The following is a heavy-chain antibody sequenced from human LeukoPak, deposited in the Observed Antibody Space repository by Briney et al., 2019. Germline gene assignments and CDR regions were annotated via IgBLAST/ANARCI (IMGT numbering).Heavy chain of an antibody. V-gene: IGHV3-15*01. CDR1: GMKFSDAW. CDR2: MKSFGSGGTI. Sequence: GGSLRLSCAASGMKFSDAWMSWVRQAPGKGLEWIGRMKSFGSGGTIDYLASVKGRFIISRDDSKNMFYLQITSLKTEDSGVYYCAWIRKVQGGFDTWGQGTMVTVSS. J-gene: IGHJ3*02. CDR3: AWIRKVQGGFDT. D-gene: IGHD5-18*01.